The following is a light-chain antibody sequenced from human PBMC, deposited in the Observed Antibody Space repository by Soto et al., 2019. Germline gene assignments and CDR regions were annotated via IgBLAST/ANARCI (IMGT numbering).Light chain of an antibody. V-gene: IGLV2-14*01. CDR3: SSYTSSSTPLV. CDR1: SSDVGGYNY. J-gene: IGLJ3*02. Sequence: QSALTQPASVSGSPGQSITISCTRTSSDVGGYNYVSWYQQHPGKAPKLMIYDVTNRPSGVSNRFSGSKSGTTASLTISGLQAEDEADYYCSSYTSSSTPLVFGGGTKLTVL. CDR2: DVT.